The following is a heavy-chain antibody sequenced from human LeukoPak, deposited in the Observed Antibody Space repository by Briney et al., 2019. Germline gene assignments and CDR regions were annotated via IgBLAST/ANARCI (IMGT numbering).Heavy chain of an antibody. V-gene: IGHV4-39*01. CDR1: GVSISSSYYY. Sequence: SETLSLTCIVSGVSISSSYYYWGWIRQPPGKGLEWIGSIYYSGSTYYNSSLKSRVTISIDTSKNQVSLNLTSMTAADTAVYYCAKSGGYGLIDYWGQGTLVTVSS. J-gene: IGHJ4*01. CDR3: AKSGGYGLIDY. D-gene: IGHD1-26*01. CDR2: IYYSGST.